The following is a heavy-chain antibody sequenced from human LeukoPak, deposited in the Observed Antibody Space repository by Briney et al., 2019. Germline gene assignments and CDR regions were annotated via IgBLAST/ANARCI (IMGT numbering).Heavy chain of an antibody. CDR3: ARSGPFWSGFRQMDY. V-gene: IGHV1-18*01. Sequence: ASVKVSCKASGYTFTSYGISCVRQAPGQGLERMGWISAYNGNTNYAQKLQGRVTMTTDTSTSTAYMELRSLRSDDTAVYYCARSGPFWSGFRQMDYWGQGTLVTVSS. J-gene: IGHJ4*02. D-gene: IGHD3-3*01. CDR1: GYTFTSYG. CDR2: ISAYNGNT.